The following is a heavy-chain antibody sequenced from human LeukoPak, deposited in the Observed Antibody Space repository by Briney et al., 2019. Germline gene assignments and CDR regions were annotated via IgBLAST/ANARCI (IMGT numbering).Heavy chain of an antibody. CDR3: AKLTGAEYSSSSHFDY. D-gene: IGHD6-6*01. J-gene: IGHJ4*02. CDR2: ISGSGGST. V-gene: IGHV3-23*01. CDR1: GFTFSSYA. Sequence: GGSLRLSCAASGFTFSSYAMSWVRQAPGKGLEWVSAISGSGGSTYYADSVKGRFTISRDNSKNTLYLQMNSLRAEDTAVYYCAKLTGAEYSSSSHFDYWGQGTLVTVSS.